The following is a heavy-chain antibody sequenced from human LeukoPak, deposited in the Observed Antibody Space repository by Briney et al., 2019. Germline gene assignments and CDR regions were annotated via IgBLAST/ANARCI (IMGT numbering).Heavy chain of an antibody. CDR3: ARALYTSRSYLATFSPTNFDY. Sequence: GASVKVSCKASGYIFTGYYMHWVRQAPGQGLEWMGWINPNTGGTNYAQKFQGRVTMTRDTSISTPYMELSWLRSDDTAVYYCARALYTSRSYLATFSPTNFDYWGQGTLVTVSS. D-gene: IGHD6-13*01. J-gene: IGHJ4*02. CDR2: INPNTGGT. V-gene: IGHV1-2*02. CDR1: GYIFTGYY.